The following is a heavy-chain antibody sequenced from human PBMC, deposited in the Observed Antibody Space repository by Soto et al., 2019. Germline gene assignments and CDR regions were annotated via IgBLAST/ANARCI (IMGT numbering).Heavy chain of an antibody. CDR2: ISYDGENQ. CDR3: VSPHSESSNAFDL. Sequence: GGSLRLSCAASGFSFSHYAMHWVRQPPGKGLEWVALISYDGENQYFTDSVRGRFTISRDNSKAAVYLEMNDLRLDDTATYYCVSPHSESSNAFDLWDQGTLVTVSS. D-gene: IGHD3-10*01. J-gene: IGHJ5*02. CDR1: GFSFSHYA. V-gene: IGHV3-30*04.